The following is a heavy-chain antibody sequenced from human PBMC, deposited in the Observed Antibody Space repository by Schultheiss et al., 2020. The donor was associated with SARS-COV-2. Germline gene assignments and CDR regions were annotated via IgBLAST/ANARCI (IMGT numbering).Heavy chain of an antibody. D-gene: IGHD3-22*01. CDR2: ISGSGGST. J-gene: IGHJ4*02. V-gene: IGHV3-23*01. CDR1: GFTFSSHA. Sequence: GGSLRLSCAASGFTFSSHAMNWVRQAPGKGLEWVSGISGSGGSTYYADSVKGRFTISRDNSKNTVYLQMNSLRAEDTAVYYCATDTFYNDRSGYYSFDYWGQGTLVTVSS. CDR3: ATDTFYNDRSGYYSFDY.